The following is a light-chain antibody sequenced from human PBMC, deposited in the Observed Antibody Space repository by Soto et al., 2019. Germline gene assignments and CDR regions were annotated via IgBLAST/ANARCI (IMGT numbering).Light chain of an antibody. V-gene: IGKV1-39*01. J-gene: IGKJ4*01. CDR1: QNISNY. Sequence: DIQMTQSPSSLSASVGDRVTITCRASQNISNYLNWYQQKPEKAPKVLIYAASSLQSGVPSRFSGSGSWKDFSLTISSLQPEDFASYFCQHSFNTPLTFGGGTKVE. CDR3: QHSFNTPLT. CDR2: AAS.